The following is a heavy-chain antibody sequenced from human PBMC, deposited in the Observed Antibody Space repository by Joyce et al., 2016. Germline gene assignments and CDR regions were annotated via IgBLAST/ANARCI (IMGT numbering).Heavy chain of an antibody. J-gene: IGHJ4*02. CDR2: MNVSGGRT. CDR3: ARDHDFWSGYYVGPFDY. D-gene: IGHD3-3*01. CDR1: GFSFSSYA. V-gene: IGHV3-23*01. Sequence: EVQLLDSGGGLVQPGGSLRLSCAASGFSFSSYAMSWVRQAPGKGLEWVSTMNVSGGRTFYADSVKGRFTISRDNSKKTLYLQMNTLRAEDTAGYYCARDHDFWSGYYVGPFDYWGQGTLVTVSS.